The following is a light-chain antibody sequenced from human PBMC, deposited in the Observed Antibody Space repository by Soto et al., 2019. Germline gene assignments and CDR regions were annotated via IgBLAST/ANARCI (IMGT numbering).Light chain of an antibody. CDR3: VLYMGSGIKV. J-gene: IGLJ3*02. CDR1: SGSVSTSYY. V-gene: IGLV8-61*01. Sequence: QAVVTQEPSFSVSPGGTVTLTCGLSSGSVSTSYYPSWYQQTPGQAPRTLIYSTNTRSSGVPDRFSGSTLGNKAALTITGAQADDESDYYCVLYMGSGIKVFGGGTKLTVL. CDR2: STN.